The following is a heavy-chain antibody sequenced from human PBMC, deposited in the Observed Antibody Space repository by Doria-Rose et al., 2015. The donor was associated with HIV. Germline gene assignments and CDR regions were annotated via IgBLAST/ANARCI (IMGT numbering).Heavy chain of an antibody. Sequence: QVTLKESGPVLVKPTETLTLTCTVSGVSLSSPGMGVSWIRQPPGKALEWLANMFSDDERSYKTSLKSRLTISRSTSKGQVVLTMTDMDPVDTATYYCARIKSSRWYHKYYFDFWGQGTLVIVSA. D-gene: IGHD6-13*01. V-gene: IGHV2-26*01. CDR1: GVSLSSPGMG. CDR3: ARIKSSRWYHKYYFDF. J-gene: IGHJ4*02. CDR2: MFSDDER.